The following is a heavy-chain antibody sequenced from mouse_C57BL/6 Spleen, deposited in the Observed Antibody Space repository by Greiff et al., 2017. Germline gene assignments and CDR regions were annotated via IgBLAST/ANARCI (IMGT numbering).Heavy chain of an antibody. Sequence: EVQVVESGGGLVQPGGSMKLSCVASGFTFSNYWMNWVRQSPEKGLEWVAQIRLKSDNYATHYAESVKGRFTISRDDSKSSVYLQMNNLRAEDTGIYYCIYGSSYRYAMDYWGQGTSVTVSS. D-gene: IGHD1-1*01. CDR3: IYGSSYRYAMDY. J-gene: IGHJ4*01. V-gene: IGHV6-3*01. CDR2: IRLKSDNYAT. CDR1: GFTFSNYW.